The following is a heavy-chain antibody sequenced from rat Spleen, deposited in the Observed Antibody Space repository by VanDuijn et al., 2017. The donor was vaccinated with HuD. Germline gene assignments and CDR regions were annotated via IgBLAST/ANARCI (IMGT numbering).Heavy chain of an antibody. CDR1: GFTFSDYN. V-gene: IGHV5-7*01. Sequence: EVQLVESGGGLVQPGRSLKLSCAASGFTFSDYNMAWVRQAPKKGLEWVATISYDGSSTYYRDSVKGRFIISRDNAKSTLYLQMDSLRSEDTATYYCARRHYGYTDYFDYWGQGVMVTVSS. CDR3: ARRHYGYTDYFDY. D-gene: IGHD1-9*01. J-gene: IGHJ2*01. CDR2: ISYDGSST.